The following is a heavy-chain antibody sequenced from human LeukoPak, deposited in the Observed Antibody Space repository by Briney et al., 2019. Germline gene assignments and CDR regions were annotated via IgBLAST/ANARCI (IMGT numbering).Heavy chain of an antibody. V-gene: IGHV3-7*01. CDR3: ARAVRYFDWSSHAFDI. J-gene: IGHJ3*02. D-gene: IGHD3-9*01. CDR1: GFTFSSYW. Sequence: PGGSLRLSCAASGFTFSSYWMSWVRQAPGKGLEWVANIKQDGSEKYYVDSVKGRFTISRDNAKNSLYLQMNSLRAEDTAVYYCARAVRYFDWSSHAFDIWGQGTMVTVSS. CDR2: IKQDGSEK.